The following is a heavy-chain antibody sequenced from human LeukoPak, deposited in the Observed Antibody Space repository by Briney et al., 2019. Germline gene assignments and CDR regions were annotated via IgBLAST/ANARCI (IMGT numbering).Heavy chain of an antibody. CDR1: GGFISSSSYY. J-gene: IGHJ4*02. Sequence: SETLSLTCTVSGGFISSSSYYWGWLRQPPGKGLEWIGSIYYSGSTYYNPSLKSRVTISVDTSKNQFSLKLSSVTAADTAVYYCARGVRSGYYFDYWGQGTLVTVSS. V-gene: IGHV4-39*07. CDR2: IYYSGST. D-gene: IGHD3-10*01. CDR3: ARGVRSGYYFDY.